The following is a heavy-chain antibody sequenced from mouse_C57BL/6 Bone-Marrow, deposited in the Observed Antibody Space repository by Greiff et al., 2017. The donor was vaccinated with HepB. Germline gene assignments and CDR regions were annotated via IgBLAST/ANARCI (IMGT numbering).Heavy chain of an antibody. V-gene: IGHV5-6*01. D-gene: IGHD3-2*02. CDR2: ISSGGSYT. CDR3: AGHGSSGYRGFAY. Sequence: EVKLVESGGDLVKPGGSLKLSCAASGFTFSSYGMSWVRQTPDKRLEWVATISSGGSYTYYPDSVKGRFTISRDNAKNTLYLQMSSLKSEDTAMYYCAGHGSSGYRGFAYWGQGTLVTVSA. CDR1: GFTFSSYG. J-gene: IGHJ3*01.